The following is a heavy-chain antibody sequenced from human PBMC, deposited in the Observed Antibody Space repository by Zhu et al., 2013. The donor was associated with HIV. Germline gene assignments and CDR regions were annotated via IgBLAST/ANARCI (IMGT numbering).Heavy chain of an antibody. Sequence: QVQLVQSGAEVKKPGASMRVSCKSSRHTFTGYYLHWVRQAPGQGLEWLGWMNPKSGGTKISQAFRGRVTMTRDTSIDTAYLDLTRLSLGDTAVYYCARDPSTRYYTDVWGKGTTVIVSS. CDR3: ARDPSTRYYTDV. CDR2: MNPKSGGT. CDR1: RHTFTGYY. J-gene: IGHJ6*03. V-gene: IGHV1-2*02.